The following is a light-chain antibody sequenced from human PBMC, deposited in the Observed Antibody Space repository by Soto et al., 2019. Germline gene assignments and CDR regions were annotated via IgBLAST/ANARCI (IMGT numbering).Light chain of an antibody. J-gene: IGKJ5*01. CDR2: DAS. CDR3: QQRSDSIT. CDR1: HSVTTH. Sequence: EIVLTQSPDTLSLSPVERATLSCWASHSVTTHLAWFQQRPGQTPRLLIYDASTRAPGIPARFSGRGSGADFTLTISSLEPEDFAVDYCQQRSDSITFGQGTRLEIK. V-gene: IGKV3-11*01.